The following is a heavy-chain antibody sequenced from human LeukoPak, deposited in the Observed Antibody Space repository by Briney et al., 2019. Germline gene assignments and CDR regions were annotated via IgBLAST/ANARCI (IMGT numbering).Heavy chain of an antibody. J-gene: IGHJ4*02. V-gene: IGHV3-21*01. CDR3: ARDLEVAAAPDY. CDR1: GFTFSNYN. CDR2: ISSSSSYI. D-gene: IGHD2-15*01. Sequence: GGSLRLSCAASGFTFSNYNMNWVRQAPGKGLEWVSSISSSSSYIYYADSVKGRFTISRDNAKNSLYLQMNSLRAEDTAVYYCARDLEVAAAPDYWGQGTLVTVSP.